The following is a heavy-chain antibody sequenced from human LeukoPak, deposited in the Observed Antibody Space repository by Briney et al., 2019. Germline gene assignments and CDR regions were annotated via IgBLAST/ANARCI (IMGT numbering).Heavy chain of an antibody. D-gene: IGHD6-13*01. Sequence: MTSETLSLTCTVSGGSISSYYWSLIRQPPGKGLEWIGYIYYSGSTNYNPSLKSRVTISVDTSKNQFSLKLSSVTAADTAVYYCARWGIAAAGYYYYMDVWGKGTTVTVSS. CDR2: IYYSGST. CDR3: ARWGIAAAGYYYYMDV. CDR1: GGSISSYY. J-gene: IGHJ6*03. V-gene: IGHV4-59*01.